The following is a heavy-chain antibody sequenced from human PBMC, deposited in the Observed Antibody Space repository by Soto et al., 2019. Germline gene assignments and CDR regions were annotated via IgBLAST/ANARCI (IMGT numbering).Heavy chain of an antibody. CDR3: AKDGGMTGETYFDY. J-gene: IGHJ4*02. Sequence: QVPLLESGGGVVQPGRSLRLSCADSGFTFSNYGMHWVRQAPGKGLEWVAVISYDGSNKYYADSVKGRFTISRDNSKNTLYLQMDSLRAEDTAIYYCAKDGGMTGETYFDYWGQGTLVTVSS. V-gene: IGHV3-30*18. D-gene: IGHD7-27*01. CDR2: ISYDGSNK. CDR1: GFTFSNYG.